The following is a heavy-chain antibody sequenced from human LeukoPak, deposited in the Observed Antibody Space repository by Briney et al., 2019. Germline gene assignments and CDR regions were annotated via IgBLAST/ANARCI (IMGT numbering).Heavy chain of an antibody. CDR1: GFTFSSYA. J-gene: IGHJ4*02. CDR3: PKGHDYANYFDY. V-gene: IGHV3-23*01. CDR2: ISGSGGST. Sequence: PGGSLRLSCAASGFTFSSYAMSWVRQAPGKGLEWVSAISGSGGSTYYADSVKGRFTISRDNSKNTLYLQMNSLRAEDTAVYYCPKGHDYANYFDYWGQGTLVTVSS. D-gene: IGHD4-17*01.